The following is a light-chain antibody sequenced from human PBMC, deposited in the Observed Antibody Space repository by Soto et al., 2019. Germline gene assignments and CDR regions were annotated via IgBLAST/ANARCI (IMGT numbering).Light chain of an antibody. CDR1: TPNIGRNF. CDR2: KND. Sequence: QSVVTQPPSASGTPGQRVTISCSGSTPNIGRNFVYWYQQLPGTAPKLLIYKNDQRPSGVPERFSGSKSATSASLAISGLRSEDEAAYHCATWDDSLGDLVFGGGTKLTVL. V-gene: IGLV1-47*01. CDR3: ATWDDSLGDLV. J-gene: IGLJ2*01.